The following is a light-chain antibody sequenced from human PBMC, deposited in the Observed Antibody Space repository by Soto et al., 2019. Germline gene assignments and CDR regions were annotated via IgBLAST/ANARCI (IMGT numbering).Light chain of an antibody. J-gene: IGLJ1*01. Sequence: QSALTQPASVSVSPGQSITIYCTGTSSDVGGYNLVSWYQPQPDKAPKLMIFDGNLRPSGYSNRYSGSKFGNTAARTVSGVQAEDEGDHDCCPEAVGSTWVCGTGTKVTGL. CDR1: SSDVGGYNL. CDR3: CPEAVGSTWV. CDR2: DGN. V-gene: IGLV2-23*01.